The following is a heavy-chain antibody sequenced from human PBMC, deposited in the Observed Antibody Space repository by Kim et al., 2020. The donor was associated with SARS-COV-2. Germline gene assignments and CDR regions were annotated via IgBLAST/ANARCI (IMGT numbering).Heavy chain of an antibody. CDR2: IIPIFGTA. CDR1: GGTFSSYA. V-gene: IGHV1-69*13. Sequence: SVKVSCKASGGTFSSYAISWVRQAPGQGLEWMGGIIPIFGTANYAQKFQGRVTITADESTSTAYMELSSLRSEDTAVYYCAGEEWYLSVGITMVQGARHFDYWGQGTLVTVSS. D-gene: IGHD3-10*01. CDR3: AGEEWYLSVGITMVQGARHFDY. J-gene: IGHJ4*02.